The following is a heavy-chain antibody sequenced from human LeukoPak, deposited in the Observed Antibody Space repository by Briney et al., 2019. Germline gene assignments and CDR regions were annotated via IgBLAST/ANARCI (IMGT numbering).Heavy chain of an antibody. CDR2: IIPIFGTA. CDR1: GGTFSSYA. V-gene: IGHV1-69*13. CDR3: ARGYEAAARDIGY. Sequence: SVKVSCKASGGTFSSYAISWLRQAPGQGLERMGGIIPIFGTANYAQKFQGRVTITADESTSTAYMELSSLRSEDTAVYYCARGYEAAARDIGYWGQGTLVTVSS. D-gene: IGHD6-13*01. J-gene: IGHJ4*02.